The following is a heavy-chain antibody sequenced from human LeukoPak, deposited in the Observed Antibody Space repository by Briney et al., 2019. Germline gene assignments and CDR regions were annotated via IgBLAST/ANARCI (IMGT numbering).Heavy chain of an antibody. V-gene: IGHV1-69*13. CDR2: IIPIFGTA. Sequence: ASVKVSCKASGYTFTSYGISWVRQAPGQGLEWMGGIIPIFGTANYAQKFQGRVTITADESTSTAYMELSSLRSEDTAVYYCARESYGDQYYFDYWGQGTLVTVSS. CDR3: ARESYGDQYYFDY. CDR1: GYTFTSYG. J-gene: IGHJ4*02. D-gene: IGHD4-17*01.